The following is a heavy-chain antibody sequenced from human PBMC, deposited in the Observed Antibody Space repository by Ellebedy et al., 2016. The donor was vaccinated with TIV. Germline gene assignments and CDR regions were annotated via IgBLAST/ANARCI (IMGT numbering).Heavy chain of an antibody. D-gene: IGHD6-6*01. V-gene: IGHV3-23*01. CDR2: ISGSGVST. J-gene: IGHJ4*02. CDR3: AKGGAGSSLTQFDY. CDR1: GFTFSSYA. Sequence: GESLKISCAASGFTFSSYAMSWVRQAPGKGLEWVSAISGSGVSTYYADSVKGRFTISRDNSKNTLYLQMNSLRAEDTAVYYCAKGGAGSSLTQFDYWGQGTLVTVSS.